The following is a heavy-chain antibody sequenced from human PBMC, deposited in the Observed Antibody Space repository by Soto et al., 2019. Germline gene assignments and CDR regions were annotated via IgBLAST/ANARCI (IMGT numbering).Heavy chain of an antibody. J-gene: IGHJ4*02. Sequence: GGSLRLSCGVSGFTVTSNGVSWVRQAPGKGLEWVSAISPNGQGIWYADSVKGRFTISRDISRNTVFLQMDSLRAEDTAVYYCAKGRQYPRDYFHYWGQGTLVTVSS. CDR2: ISPNGQGI. V-gene: IGHV3-23*01. D-gene: IGHD4-4*01. CDR3: AKGRQYPRDYFHY. CDR1: GFTVTSNG.